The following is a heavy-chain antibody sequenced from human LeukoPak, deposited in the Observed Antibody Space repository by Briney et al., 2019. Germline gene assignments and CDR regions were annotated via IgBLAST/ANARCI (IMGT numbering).Heavy chain of an antibody. Sequence: ASVKVSCKASGYTFTGYYMHWVRQAPGQGLEWMGWINPNSGGTNYAQKFQGWVTMTRDTSISTAYMELSSLRSEDTAVYYCARDPLARDSSGYRYWGQGTLVTVSS. CDR1: GYTFTGYY. D-gene: IGHD3-22*01. CDR2: INPNSGGT. CDR3: ARDPLARDSSGYRY. V-gene: IGHV1-2*04. J-gene: IGHJ4*02.